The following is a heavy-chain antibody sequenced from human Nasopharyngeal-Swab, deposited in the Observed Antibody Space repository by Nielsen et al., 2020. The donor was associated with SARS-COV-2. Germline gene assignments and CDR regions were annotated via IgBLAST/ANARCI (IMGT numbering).Heavy chain of an antibody. Sequence: GGSLRLSCAISGFSFSDSWMHWVRQAPGKGLVWVSRINSDGSHTGYADSVKGRFTVSRDNAKSTVYLQMDSLRAEDTAVYYCARDFDKTGDWGQGTLVTGSS. CDR2: INSDGSHT. D-gene: IGHD7-27*01. CDR1: GFSFSDSW. J-gene: IGHJ4*02. CDR3: ARDFDKTGD. V-gene: IGHV3-74*01.